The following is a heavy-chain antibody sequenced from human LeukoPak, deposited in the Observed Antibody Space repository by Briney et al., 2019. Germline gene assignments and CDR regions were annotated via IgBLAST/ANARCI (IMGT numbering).Heavy chain of an antibody. CDR1: GYTFFGYN. V-gene: IGHV1-2*02. Sequence: ASVKVSCKASGYTFFGYNMHWVRQAPGQGLEWMGWINPNSGGTNYAQSFQGRVTMTRDTSISTAYMELSRLRSDDTAIYYCALVGEALDYWGQGTLVTVSS. J-gene: IGHJ4*02. D-gene: IGHD4-17*01. CDR3: ALVGEALDY. CDR2: INPNSGGT.